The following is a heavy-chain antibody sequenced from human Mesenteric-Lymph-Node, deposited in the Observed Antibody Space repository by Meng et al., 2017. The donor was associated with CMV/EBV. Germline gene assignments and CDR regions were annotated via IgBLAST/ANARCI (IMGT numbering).Heavy chain of an antibody. V-gene: IGHV4-34*01. D-gene: IGHD4-23*01. J-gene: IGHJ4*02. CDR1: GGSFSGYY. Sequence: QGELQHGVAGLLKPSETLSPTCAGYGGSFSGYYWSWIRQPPGKGLEWIGEINHSGSTNYNPSLKSRVTISVDTSKNQFSLKLSSVTAADTAVYYCARHQRWLKSEGGFNYWGQGTLVTVSS. CDR3: ARHQRWLKSEGGFNY. CDR2: INHSGST.